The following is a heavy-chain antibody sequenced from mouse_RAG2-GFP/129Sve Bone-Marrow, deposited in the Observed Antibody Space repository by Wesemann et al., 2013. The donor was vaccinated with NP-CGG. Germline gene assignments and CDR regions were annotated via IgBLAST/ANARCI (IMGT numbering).Heavy chain of an antibody. Sequence: QVQLQQPGAELVKPGTSVKLSCKASGYNFTSYWISWVKLRPGQGLEWIGDIYPGSGSTNYNEKFKSKATLTVDTSSSTAYMQLSSLASEDSALYYCARNDYGNYGWYFDVWGAGTTVTVSS. CDR3: ARNDYGNYGWYFDV. CDR2: IYPGSGST. D-gene: IGHD2-1*01. V-gene: IGHV1-55*01. J-gene: IGHJ1*01. CDR1: GYNFTSYW.